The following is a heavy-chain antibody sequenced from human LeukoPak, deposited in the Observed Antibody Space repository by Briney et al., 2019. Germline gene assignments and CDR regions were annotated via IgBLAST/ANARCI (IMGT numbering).Heavy chain of an antibody. CDR3: ARGGITVTTLGRFDP. J-gene: IGHJ5*02. CDR1: GGSISSYY. V-gene: IGHV4-59*12. CDR2: IYYSGST. D-gene: IGHD4-17*01. Sequence: PSETLSLTCTVSGGSISSYYWSWIRQPPGKGLEWIGYIYYSGSTNYNPSLKSRVTISVDTSKNQFSLRLRSVTAADTAFYYCARGGITVTTLGRFDPWGQGTLVTVSS.